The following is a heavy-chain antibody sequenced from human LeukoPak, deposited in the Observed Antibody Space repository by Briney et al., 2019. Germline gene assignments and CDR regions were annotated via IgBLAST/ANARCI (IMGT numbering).Heavy chain of an antibody. CDR3: ASLRTAFDI. Sequence: SETLSLTCTVSGGSISSGGFYWSWIRQPPGQGLEWIGYIYYSGSTNYNPSLKSRVTISVDTSKNQFSLKLSSVTAADTAVYYRASLRTAFDIWGQGTMVTVSS. CDR1: GGSISSGGFY. J-gene: IGHJ3*02. CDR2: IYYSGST. V-gene: IGHV4-61*08. D-gene: IGHD3-16*01.